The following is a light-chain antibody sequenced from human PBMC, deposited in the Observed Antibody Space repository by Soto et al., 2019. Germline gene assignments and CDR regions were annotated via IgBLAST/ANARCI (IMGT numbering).Light chain of an antibody. CDR3: QQYGSSPRT. J-gene: IGKJ5*01. Sequence: EIVLTQSPGTLSLSPGERATLSCRASQNVSSNYVAWYQQKPGHPPRRLIYGASNRATGIPDRFRGSGSGADFTLSISRLDPEDFAVDFCQQYGSSPRTFVQGTRLEV. CDR2: GAS. V-gene: IGKV3-20*01. CDR1: QNVSSNY.